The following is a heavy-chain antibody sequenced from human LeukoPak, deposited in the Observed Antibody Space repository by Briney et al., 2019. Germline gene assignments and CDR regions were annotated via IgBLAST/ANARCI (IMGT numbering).Heavy chain of an antibody. V-gene: IGHV3-23*01. CDR2: ISGSGGST. Sequence: GGSLRLSCAASGFTFSSYAMSWVRQAPGKGLEWVSAISGSGGSTYYADSVKGRFTISRDNSKNTLYLQMNSLRAEDTAVYYXXXXTXDSSGYYSDWGQGTLVTVSS. CDR1: GFTFSSYA. CDR3: XXXTXDSSGYYSD. J-gene: IGHJ4*02. D-gene: IGHD3-22*01.